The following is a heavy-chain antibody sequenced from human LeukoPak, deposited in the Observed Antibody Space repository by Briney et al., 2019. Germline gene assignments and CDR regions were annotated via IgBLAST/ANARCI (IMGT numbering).Heavy chain of an antibody. CDR3: ASSTASRAFDM. CDR2: ISSSSSYI. D-gene: IGHD3-3*02. J-gene: IGHJ3*02. Sequence: GGSLRLSCAASGFTFSSYSMNWVRQAPGKGLEWVSSISSSSSYIYYADSVKGRFPISRDNPKNSLYVQMNSQSAEDTAVYYCASSTASRAFDMWRQGTMVTVSS. CDR1: GFTFSSYS. V-gene: IGHV3-21*01.